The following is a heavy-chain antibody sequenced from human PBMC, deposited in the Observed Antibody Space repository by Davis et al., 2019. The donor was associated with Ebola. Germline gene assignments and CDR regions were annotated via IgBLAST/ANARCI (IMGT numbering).Heavy chain of an antibody. D-gene: IGHD3-22*01. V-gene: IGHV4-59*08. Sequence: GSLRLSCTVSGGSISNYYWSWIRQPPGKGLEWIGYIYYSGSTNYNPSLKSRVTISVDTSKNQFSLKLSSVTAADTAVYYCARLGNYYDSSGYHGLDYWGQGTLVTVSS. J-gene: IGHJ4*02. CDR1: GGSISNYY. CDR3: ARLGNYYDSSGYHGLDY. CDR2: IYYSGST.